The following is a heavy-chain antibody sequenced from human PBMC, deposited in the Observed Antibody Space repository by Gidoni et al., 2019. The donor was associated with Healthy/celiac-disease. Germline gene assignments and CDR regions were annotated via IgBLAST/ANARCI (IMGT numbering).Heavy chain of an antibody. Sequence: EVQLVQSGAEVRKPGESLKISCKGSGYSFASYWIGWVRQVPGKGLEWMGSIYPGDSDTRYSPSFQGQVTISADKSISTAYLQWSSLKASDTAVYYCVVGYDILTGPGYSYGLGFDYWGQGTLVTVSS. CDR3: VVGYDILTGPGYSYGLGFDY. J-gene: IGHJ4*02. CDR2: IYPGDSDT. V-gene: IGHV5-51*01. CDR1: GYSFASYW. D-gene: IGHD3-9*01.